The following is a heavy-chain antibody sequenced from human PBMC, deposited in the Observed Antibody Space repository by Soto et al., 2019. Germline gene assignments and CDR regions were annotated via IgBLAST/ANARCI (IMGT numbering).Heavy chain of an antibody. Sequence: QVQLQESGPGLVKPSETLSLTCTVSGGSISSYYWSWIRQPPGKGLEWIGYIYYSGSTNYNPSLKSRVTISVDTSKNQFSLKLSSVTAADTAVYYCARGTSVKQLVPPSSRFDPWGQGTLVTVSS. CDR3: ARGTSVKQLVPPSSRFDP. CDR1: GGSISSYY. V-gene: IGHV4-59*01. J-gene: IGHJ5*02. CDR2: IYYSGST. D-gene: IGHD6-6*01.